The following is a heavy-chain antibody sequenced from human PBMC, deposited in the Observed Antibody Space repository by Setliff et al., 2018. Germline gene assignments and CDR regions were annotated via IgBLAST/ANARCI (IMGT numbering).Heavy chain of an antibody. CDR2: INHSGRS. CDR3: ARQIRPGIALTGGLDY. CDR1: GGSFRGFY. J-gene: IGHJ4*02. V-gene: IGHV4-34*01. D-gene: IGHD2-8*02. Sequence: PSETLSLTCAVYGGSFRGFYWTWIRQPPGKGLEWIGEINHSGRSVYNPYLESRVCISVDTSKNQISLNLNSVTVADTAVYYCARQIRPGIALTGGLDYWGQGALVTVSS.